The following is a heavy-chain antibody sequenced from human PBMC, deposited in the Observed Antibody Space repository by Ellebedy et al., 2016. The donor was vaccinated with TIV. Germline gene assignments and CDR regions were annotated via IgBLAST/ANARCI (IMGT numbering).Heavy chain of an antibody. D-gene: IGHD4-23*01. CDR2: FYYTGST. CDR3: ASWGDYGGNRHLDY. CDR1: GGSISSYF. V-gene: IGHV4-59*01. Sequence: SETLSLTXTVSGGSISSYFWSWIRQPPDKGLEWIGHFYYTGSTNYNPSLKSRVTISGDTSKNQFSLELSSVTAADTAVYYCASWGDYGGNRHLDYWGQGTLLTVSS. J-gene: IGHJ4*02.